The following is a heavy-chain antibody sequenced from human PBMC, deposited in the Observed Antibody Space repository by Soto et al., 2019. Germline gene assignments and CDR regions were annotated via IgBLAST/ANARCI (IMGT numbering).Heavy chain of an antibody. CDR1: GDSIRSSSYS. J-gene: IGHJ3*02. V-gene: IGHV4-39*01. Sequence: QLQLQESGPGLVKPSETLSLTCSVSGDSIRSSSYSCGWIRQPPGKGLEWIGTFYYSGSTYFNPSLKSRVTLSVDTSKDQFSLNLGSVTAADTAVYYCARTVTPGTRVAYDIWGQGTLVTVSS. CDR2: FYYSGST. D-gene: IGHD4-17*01. CDR3: ARTVTPGTRVAYDI.